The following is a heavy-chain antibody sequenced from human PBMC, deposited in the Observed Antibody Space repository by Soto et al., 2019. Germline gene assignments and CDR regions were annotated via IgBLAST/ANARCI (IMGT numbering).Heavy chain of an antibody. J-gene: IGHJ4*02. CDR2: ISANKRTT. Sequence: QVQLVQSGAEVKKPGASVKVSCRASSDTFSSYGVSWVRQAPGQGLEWMGWISANKRTTNLAQSFQGRVTMTTDASMGTAYMELRSLRSDDTALYYCATKRGMVTEYWGQGTQVTVSS. V-gene: IGHV1-18*01. CDR3: ATKRGMVTEY. CDR1: SDTFSSYG. D-gene: IGHD2-21*02.